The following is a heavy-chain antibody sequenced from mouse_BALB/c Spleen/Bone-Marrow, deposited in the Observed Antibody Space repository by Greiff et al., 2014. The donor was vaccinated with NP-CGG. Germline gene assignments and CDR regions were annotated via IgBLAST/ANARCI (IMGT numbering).Heavy chain of an antibody. Sequence: VQLQESGAELVMPGASVKMSCKASGYTFTDYWMHWVKQRPGQGLEWIGAIDTSDSYTSYNQKFKGKATLTVDESSSTAYMQLSSLTSEDSAVYYCARKYDHYYAMDYWGQGTSVTVSS. CDR3: ARKYDHYYAMDY. CDR2: IDTSDSYT. CDR1: GYTFTDYW. D-gene: IGHD2-10*02. V-gene: IGHV1-69*01. J-gene: IGHJ4*01.